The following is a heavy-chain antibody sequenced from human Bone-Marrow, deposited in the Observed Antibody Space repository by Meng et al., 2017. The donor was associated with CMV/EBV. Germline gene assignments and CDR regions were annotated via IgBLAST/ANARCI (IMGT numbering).Heavy chain of an antibody. D-gene: IGHD4-23*01. V-gene: IGHV3-11*01. J-gene: IGHJ6*02. CDR2: ISAGGDNM. CDR3: ARGLTVVTRYYYYGMDV. CDR1: GFTFSDYY. Sequence: GESLKISCAASGFTFSDYYMSWIRQAPGKGLEWISYISAGGDNMYYVDSVKGRFTISRDNAKHSLYLEMNSLSVDDTAVYYCARGLTVVTRYYYYGMDVWGQGTTVTVSS.